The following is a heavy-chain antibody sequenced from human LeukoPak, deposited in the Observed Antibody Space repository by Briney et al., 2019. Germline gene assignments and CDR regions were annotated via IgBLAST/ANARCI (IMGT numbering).Heavy chain of an antibody. CDR2: ISYDGSNK. CDR1: GFTFSSYA. J-gene: IGHJ4*02. CDR3: ARDVLPDYDFWSGPSDC. V-gene: IGHV3-30-3*01. D-gene: IGHD3-3*01. Sequence: GRSLRLSCAASGFTFSSYAMHWVRQAPGKGLEWVAVISYDGSNKYYADSVKGRFTISRDNSKNTLYLQMNSLRAEDTAVYYCARDVLPDYDFWSGPSDCWGQGTLVTVSS.